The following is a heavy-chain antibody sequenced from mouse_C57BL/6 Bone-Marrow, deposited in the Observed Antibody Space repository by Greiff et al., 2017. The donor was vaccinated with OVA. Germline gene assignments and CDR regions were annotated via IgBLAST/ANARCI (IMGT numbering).Heavy chain of an antibody. Sequence: VQLQQSGGGLVKPGGSLKLSCAASGFTFSDYGMHWVRQAPEKGLEWVAYISSGSSTIYYADTVKGRFTISRDNAKNTLFLQMTSLRSEDTAMYYCANIYYDSLFADWGQGTLVTVSA. J-gene: IGHJ3*01. V-gene: IGHV5-17*01. CDR3: ANIYYDSLFAD. CDR2: ISSGSSTI. CDR1: GFTFSDYG. D-gene: IGHD2-4*01.